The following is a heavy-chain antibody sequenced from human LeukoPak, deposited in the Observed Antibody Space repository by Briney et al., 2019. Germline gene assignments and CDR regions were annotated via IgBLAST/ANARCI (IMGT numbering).Heavy chain of an antibody. CDR2: IYSGGIK. CDR1: GFTVSSNS. V-gene: IGHV3-66*01. D-gene: IGHD6-13*01. J-gene: IGHJ4*02. Sequence: GGSLRLSCVASGFTVSSNSMSWVRQAPGKGLEWVSIIYSGGIKSYAGSVKGRFTIYRDNSKNTLYLQMNSLRAEDTAVYYCARGAGSSPLGYWGQGTLVTVSS. CDR3: ARGAGSSPLGY.